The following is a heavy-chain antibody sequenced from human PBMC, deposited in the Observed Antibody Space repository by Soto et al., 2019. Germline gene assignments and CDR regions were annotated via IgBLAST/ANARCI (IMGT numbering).Heavy chain of an antibody. J-gene: IGHJ5*02. Sequence: LSLTCTVSGGSISSYYWSWIRQPPGKGLEWIGYIYYSGSTNYNPSLKSRVTISVDTSKNQFSLKLSSVTAADTAVYYCARELYYGSGNWFDPWGQGTLVTVSS. V-gene: IGHV4-59*01. CDR1: GGSISSYY. D-gene: IGHD3-10*01. CDR3: ARELYYGSGNWFDP. CDR2: IYYSGST.